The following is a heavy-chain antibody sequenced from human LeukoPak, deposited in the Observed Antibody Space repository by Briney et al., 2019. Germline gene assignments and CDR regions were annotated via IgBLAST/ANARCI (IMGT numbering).Heavy chain of an antibody. CDR1: GFSFRDHW. CDR2: IKTDGSET. J-gene: IGHJ4*02. V-gene: IGHV3-7*03. D-gene: IGHD6-19*01. CDR3: VKNDGWFHLAQ. Sequence: GGSLRLSCAASGFSFRDHWMDWVRQAPGKGLEWVGHIKTDGSETYYLDSLKGRISISRDNTNNALYLQMNSLRVEDTAVYYCVKNDGWFHLAQWGQGTLVTVSS.